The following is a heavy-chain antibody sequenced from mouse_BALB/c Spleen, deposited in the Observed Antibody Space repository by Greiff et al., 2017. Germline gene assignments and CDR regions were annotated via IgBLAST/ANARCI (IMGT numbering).Heavy chain of an antibody. CDR2: INPGSGGT. CDR3: ARGGVNSPFAY. CDR1: GYAFTNYL. V-gene: IGHV1-54*01. J-gene: IGHJ3*01. D-gene: IGHD1-3*01. Sequence: QVQLQQSGAELVRPGTSVKVSCKASGYAFTNYLIEWVKQRPGQGLEWIGVINPGSGGTNYNEKFKGKATLTADKSSSTAYMQLSSLTSDDSAVYFCARGGVNSPFAYWGQGTLVTVSA.